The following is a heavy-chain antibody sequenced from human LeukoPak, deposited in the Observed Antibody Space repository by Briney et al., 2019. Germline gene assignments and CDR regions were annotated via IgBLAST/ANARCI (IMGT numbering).Heavy chain of an antibody. V-gene: IGHV4-34*01. CDR1: GGSFSGYY. Sequence: PSETLSLTCAVYGGSFSGYYWSWIRQPPGEGLEWIAEINLSGRINYNPSLKSRVTISIDTSKNQFSLKLRSVTAADTAVYYCAREDAEQMDNSFDIWGQGTMVTVSS. D-gene: IGHD5-24*01. CDR2: INLSGRI. J-gene: IGHJ3*02. CDR3: AREDAEQMDNSFDI.